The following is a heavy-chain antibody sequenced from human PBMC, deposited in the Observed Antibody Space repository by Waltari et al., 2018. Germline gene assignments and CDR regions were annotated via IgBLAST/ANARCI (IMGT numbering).Heavy chain of an antibody. CDR1: GFTFSSYG. D-gene: IGHD5-18*01. V-gene: IGHV3-30*18. CDR3: AKEGVMDTGYYYYGMDV. Sequence: QVQLVESGGGVVQPGRSLRLSCAASGFTFSSYGMHWVRQAPGKGLEWVAVITYDGSNKYYADSVKGRFTISRDNSKNTLYLQMNSLRAEDTAVYYCAKEGVMDTGYYYYGMDVWGQGTTVTVPS. CDR2: ITYDGSNK. J-gene: IGHJ6*02.